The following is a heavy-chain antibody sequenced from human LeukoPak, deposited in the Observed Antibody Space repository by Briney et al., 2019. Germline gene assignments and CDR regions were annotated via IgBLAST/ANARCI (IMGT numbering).Heavy chain of an antibody. J-gene: IGHJ4*02. CDR2: IYYTGGT. Sequence: SETLFLTCTVSGGSISSYYWSWIRQPPGKGLEWIGYIYYTGGTKYTSYNPSLKSRVTMSVDSSKNQFSLKLTSVTAADTAVYYCARQVGATRIDYWGQGALVTVSS. CDR1: GGSISSYY. V-gene: IGHV4-59*01. D-gene: IGHD1-26*01. CDR3: ARQVGATRIDY.